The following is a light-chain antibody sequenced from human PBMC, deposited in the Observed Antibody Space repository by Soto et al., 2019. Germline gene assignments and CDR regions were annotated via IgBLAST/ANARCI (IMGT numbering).Light chain of an antibody. Sequence: DIQMTQSPSSLSASVGDRVTITCRASQTISRFLNWYQQKPGKAPKLLIYDASSLQSGVPSRFSGSGSGTDFTLTISSLQPEESATYYCQHSYTTPPYTFGPGTKVDIK. CDR3: QHSYTTPPYT. CDR1: QTISRF. V-gene: IGKV1-39*01. J-gene: IGKJ3*01. CDR2: DAS.